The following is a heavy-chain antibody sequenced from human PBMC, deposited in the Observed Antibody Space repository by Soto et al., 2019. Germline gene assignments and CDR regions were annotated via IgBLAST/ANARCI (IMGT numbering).Heavy chain of an antibody. CDR1: GGSISSSSYY. V-gene: IGHV4-39*01. J-gene: IGHJ6*03. CDR3: ARLTGSGSYYYYYYMDV. Sequence: SETLSLTCTVSGGSISSSSYYWGWIRQPPGKGLEWIGSIYYSGSTYYNPSLKSRVTISVDTSKNQFSLKLSSVTAADTAVYYCARLTGSGSYYYYYYMDVWGKGTTVTGSS. D-gene: IGHD3-10*01. CDR2: IYYSGST.